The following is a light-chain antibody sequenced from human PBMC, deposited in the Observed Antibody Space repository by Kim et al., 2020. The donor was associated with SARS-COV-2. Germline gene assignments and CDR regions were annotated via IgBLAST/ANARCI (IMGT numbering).Light chain of an antibody. CDR2: GKN. Sequence: ALGQTVRMTCQGDSLRSYYASWYQQKPGQAPVLVIYGKNNRPSGIPDRFSGSSSGNTASLTITGAQAEDEADYYCNSRDSSGKDVVFGGGTQLTVL. CDR3: NSRDSSGKDVV. J-gene: IGLJ2*01. V-gene: IGLV3-19*01. CDR1: SLRSYY.